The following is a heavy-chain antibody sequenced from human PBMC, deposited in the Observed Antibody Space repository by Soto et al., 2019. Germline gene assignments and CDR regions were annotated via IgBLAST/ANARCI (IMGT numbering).Heavy chain of an antibody. Sequence: SETLSLTCTVSNGSISNYYWTWIRQSPGKGLEWIGFAYYSGSTNYNPSLKSRVTISIHTSKNQFSLELRSVTAADTAVYYCARAPRGAIPDHWGQGTLVTVSS. J-gene: IGHJ4*02. V-gene: IGHV4-59*01. CDR3: ARAPRGAIPDH. CDR2: AYYSGST. CDR1: NGSISNYY.